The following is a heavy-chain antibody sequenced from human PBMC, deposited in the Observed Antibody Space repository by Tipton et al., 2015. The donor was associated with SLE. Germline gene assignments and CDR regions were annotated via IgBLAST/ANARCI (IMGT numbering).Heavy chain of an antibody. CDR3: ARVSKWDCSRTSCAHFDY. J-gene: IGHJ4*02. CDR2: ISTDGSST. CDR1: GFTFSSYW. V-gene: IGHV3-74*01. Sequence: SLRLSCAASGFTFSSYWMHWVRQAPGKGLVWVSRISTDGSSTSYADSVKGRFTISRDNTKNTLHLQMNSLGAEDTAVYYRARVSKWDCSRTSCAHFDYWGQGTLVTVSS. D-gene: IGHD2-2*01.